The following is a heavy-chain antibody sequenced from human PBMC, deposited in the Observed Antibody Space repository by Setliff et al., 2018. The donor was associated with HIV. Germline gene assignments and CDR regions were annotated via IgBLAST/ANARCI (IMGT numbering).Heavy chain of an antibody. CDR2: ISPYDGAK. D-gene: IGHD1-1*01. J-gene: IGHJ4*02. V-gene: IGHV1-2*02. CDR3: ARDRLPYNSRSDFDY. Sequence: GASVKVSCKASGYSFTDYFIHWVRQAPGRGLEWMGWISPYDGAKRATGRFRGRVTMTTDTSINTAYMELSGLRSEDTAVYYCARDRLPYNSRSDFDYWGQGTLVTVSS. CDR1: GYSFTDYF.